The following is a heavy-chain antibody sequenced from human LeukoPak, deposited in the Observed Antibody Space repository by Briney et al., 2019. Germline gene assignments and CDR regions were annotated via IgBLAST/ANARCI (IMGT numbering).Heavy chain of an antibody. D-gene: IGHD4-17*01. CDR2: ISGSGGST. V-gene: IGHV3-23*01. CDR1: GFTFSGYS. CDR3: AKTGTGYGDYVH. J-gene: IGHJ4*02. Sequence: GGSLRLSCAGSGFTFSGYSMNWVRQAPGKGLEWVSAISGSGGSTYYADSVKGRFTISRDNSKSALYLQMNSLRAEDTAVYYCAKTGTGYGDYVHWGQGTLVTVSS.